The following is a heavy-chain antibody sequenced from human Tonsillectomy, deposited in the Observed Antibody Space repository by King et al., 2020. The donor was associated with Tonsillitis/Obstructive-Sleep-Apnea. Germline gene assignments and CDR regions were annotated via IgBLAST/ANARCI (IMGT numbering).Heavy chain of an antibody. V-gene: IGHV3-7*02. CDR1: GFTFSSYW. CDR2: IKQDESEK. CDR3: TKYLPAGPNDC. J-gene: IGHJ4*02. Sequence: VQLVESGGGLVQPGGSLRLSCAASGFTFSSYWMSWVRQAPGKGLEGVANIKQDESEKHYVDSVKGRFTISRDNTKNSLYLQMDSLRAEDTAMYYCTKYLPAGPNDCWGQGTLVT. D-gene: IGHD2-8*01.